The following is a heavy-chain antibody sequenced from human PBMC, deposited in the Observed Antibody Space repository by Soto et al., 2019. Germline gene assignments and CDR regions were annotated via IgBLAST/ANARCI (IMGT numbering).Heavy chain of an antibody. CDR3: AKSAPMDAGDKYYYDF. V-gene: IGHV1-69*13. J-gene: IGHJ4*02. Sequence: SVKVSCKASGGTFSTFGISWVRQAPGKGLEWMGGIISFFGTARYSQKFEDRITITADESTNTVYMYLRSLTSEDTAIYYCAKSAPMDAGDKYYYDFWGQGALVTVSS. CDR2: IISFFGTA. D-gene: IGHD4-17*01. CDR1: GGTFSTFG.